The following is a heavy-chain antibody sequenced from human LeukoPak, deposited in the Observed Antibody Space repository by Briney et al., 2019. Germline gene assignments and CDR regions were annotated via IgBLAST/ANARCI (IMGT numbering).Heavy chain of an antibody. J-gene: IGHJ4*02. CDR3: TRLDYDSSGYPRVDY. CDR2: IRSKASNYAT. Sequence: PGGSLRLSCAASGFTFSGFAMHWVRQASGKGLEWVGRIRSKASNYATAYAASVKGRFTVSRDDSKKTAYLQMNSLKTEDTAVYYCTRLDYDSSGYPRVDYWGQGTLVTVSS. V-gene: IGHV3-73*01. CDR1: GFTFSGFA. D-gene: IGHD3-22*01.